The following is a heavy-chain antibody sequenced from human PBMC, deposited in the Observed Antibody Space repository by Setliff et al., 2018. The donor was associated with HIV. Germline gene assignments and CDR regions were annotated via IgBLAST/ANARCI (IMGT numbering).Heavy chain of an antibody. J-gene: IGHJ4*02. V-gene: IGHV4-39*01. CDR2: IYYSGST. Sequence: TSETLSLTCTVSGGSISSSSYYWGWIRQPPGKGLEWIGSIYYSGSTYYNPSLKSRVTISVDTSKNQFSLKLSSVTAADTAVYYCASLNGIAVAGTRFTPQPSYYFDYWGQGTLVTVSS. D-gene: IGHD6-19*01. CDR3: ASLNGIAVAGTRFTPQPSYYFDY. CDR1: GGSISSSSYY.